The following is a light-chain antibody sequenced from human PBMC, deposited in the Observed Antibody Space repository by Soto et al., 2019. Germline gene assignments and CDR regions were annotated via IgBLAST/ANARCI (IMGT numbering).Light chain of an antibody. CDR1: QSVSTY. Sequence: EIVLTQSPATLSLSPGDRATLSCRASQSVSTYLAWYQQKPGQAPRLLIYDASNRATGIPARFSGSGSRTDFTLTISSLEPEDFAVYYCQQRYNWPPLTFGGGTKVEIK. CDR3: QQRYNWPPLT. CDR2: DAS. V-gene: IGKV3-11*01. J-gene: IGKJ4*01.